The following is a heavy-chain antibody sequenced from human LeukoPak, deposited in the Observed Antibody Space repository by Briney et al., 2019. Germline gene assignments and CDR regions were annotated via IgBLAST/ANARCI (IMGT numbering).Heavy chain of an antibody. V-gene: IGHV3-23*01. CDR3: AKHDGGPFDY. D-gene: IGHD1-1*01. Sequence: PGGSLRLSCAASGFTLSNYWMSWVRQAPGKGLEWVSAISGSGGSTYYADSVKGRFTISRDNSKNTLYLQMNSLRAEDTAVYYCAKHDGGPFDYWGQGTLVTVSS. J-gene: IGHJ4*02. CDR2: ISGSGGST. CDR1: GFTLSNYW.